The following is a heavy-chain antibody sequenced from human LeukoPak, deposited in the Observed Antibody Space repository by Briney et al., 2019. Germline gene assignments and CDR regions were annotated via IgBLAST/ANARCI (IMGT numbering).Heavy chain of an antibody. CDR3: AREVSVAGNNWFDP. J-gene: IGHJ5*02. D-gene: IGHD6-19*01. CDR1: GGSISSYY. Sequence: SKPLSLTCTVSGGSISSYYWSWIRQPPGKGLEWIGYIYYSGSTNYNPSLKSRVAISVTSKNQFSLKLSSVTAADTAVYFCAREVSVAGNNWFDPWGQGALVTVSS. CDR2: IYYSGST. V-gene: IGHV4-59*01.